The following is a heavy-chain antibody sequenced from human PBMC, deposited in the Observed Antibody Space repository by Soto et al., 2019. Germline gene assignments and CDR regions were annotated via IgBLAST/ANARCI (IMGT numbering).Heavy chain of an antibody. CDR2: TNPNSGDT. V-gene: IGHV1-2*02. Sequence: QVQLVQSGAEVKKPGASVKVSCKASGYTFTGHYMHWVRQAPGQGLEWMGWTNPNSGDTNYAQKFQGRVTMTRDTSISTVYMELSRLTSDDTAVYYCARGINTVTTSFLFSFDCWGQGTLVTVSS. J-gene: IGHJ4*02. CDR3: ARGINTVTTSFLFSFDC. CDR1: GYTFTGHY. D-gene: IGHD4-17*01.